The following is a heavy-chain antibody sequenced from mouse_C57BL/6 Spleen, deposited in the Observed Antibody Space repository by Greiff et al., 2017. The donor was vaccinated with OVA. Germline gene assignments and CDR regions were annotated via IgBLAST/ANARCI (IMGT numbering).Heavy chain of an antibody. D-gene: IGHD4-1*01. Sequence: VQLKESGPGLVKPSQSLSLTCSVTGYSITSGYYWNWIRQFPGNKLEWMGYISYDGSNNYNPSLKNRISITRDTSKNQFFLKLNSVTTEDTATYYCARSNWDETPFDYWGQGTTLIVSS. V-gene: IGHV3-6*01. CDR1: GYSITSGYY. CDR3: ARSNWDETPFDY. J-gene: IGHJ2*01. CDR2: ISYDGSN.